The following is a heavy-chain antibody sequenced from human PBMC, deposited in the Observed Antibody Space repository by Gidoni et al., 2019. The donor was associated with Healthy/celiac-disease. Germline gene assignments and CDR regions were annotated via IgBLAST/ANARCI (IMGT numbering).Heavy chain of an antibody. CDR2: ISGSGGST. CDR1: GFPFSSYA. J-gene: IGHJ4*02. Sequence: EVQLLESGGGLVQPGGSLRLSCAASGFPFSSYAMSWVRQAPGKGLEWVSAISGSGGSTYYADSVKGRFTISRDNSKNTLYLQMNSLRAEDTAVYYCAKDIPIAYYYGSGSHYYWGQGTLVTVSS. V-gene: IGHV3-23*01. CDR3: AKDIPIAYYYGSGSHYY. D-gene: IGHD3-10*01.